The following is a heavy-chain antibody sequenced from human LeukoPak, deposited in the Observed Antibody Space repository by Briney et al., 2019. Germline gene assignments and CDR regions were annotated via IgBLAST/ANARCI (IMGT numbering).Heavy chain of an antibody. D-gene: IGHD2-15*01. CDR1: GGSISRSSYY. CDR3: ARGVVFKSSSWYDT. J-gene: IGHJ5*02. V-gene: IGHV4-39*07. Sequence: SETLSLTCTVSGGSISRSSYYWGWVRQPPGKGLQWIGGIHYSGTTYYNPPLKSRVTMTRDTSTSTVYMELSSLRSEDTAVYYCARGVVFKSSSWYDTWGQGTLVTVSS. CDR2: IHYSGTT.